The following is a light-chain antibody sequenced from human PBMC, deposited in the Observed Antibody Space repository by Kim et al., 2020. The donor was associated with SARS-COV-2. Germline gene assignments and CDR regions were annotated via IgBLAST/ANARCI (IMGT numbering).Light chain of an antibody. CDR1: QSVSNY. V-gene: IGKV3-20*01. Sequence: EIVLTQSPDTLSLSPGERATFSCRASQSVSNYLAWYQQKPGQAPRLLIHGASTRATGIPDRFSGSGSGTDFALTITRLEPEDFAVYYCQQYGTSPLTFGGGTKVDIK. CDR3: QQYGTSPLT. J-gene: IGKJ4*01. CDR2: GAS.